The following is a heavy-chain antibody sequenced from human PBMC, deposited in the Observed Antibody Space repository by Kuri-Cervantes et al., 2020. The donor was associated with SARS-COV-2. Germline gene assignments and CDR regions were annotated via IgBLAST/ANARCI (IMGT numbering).Heavy chain of an antibody. V-gene: IGHV3-7*03. CDR2: VKQDGSET. CDR1: GFTVNYYW. Sequence: GGSLRLSCAASGFTVNYYWMTWVRQAPGGGLEWVANVKQDGSETYYVESVKGRFTISRDNAKNSLYLQMNSLRADDTAVYYRVRLGAAYVDTLVVMRAVHYFDSWGQGTLVTVSS. D-gene: IGHD5-18*01. CDR3: VRLGAAYVDTLVVMRAVHYFDS. J-gene: IGHJ4*02.